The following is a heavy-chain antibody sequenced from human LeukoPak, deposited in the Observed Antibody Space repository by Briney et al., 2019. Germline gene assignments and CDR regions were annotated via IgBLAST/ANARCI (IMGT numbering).Heavy chain of an antibody. Sequence: PVKVSFKASGGTFSSYAISWVRQAPGQGLEWMGGIIPIFGTANYAQKFQGRVTITADESTSTAYMELSSLRSEDTAVYYCARSIRTGGPNDAAFDIWGQGTMVTVSS. D-gene: IGHD1-1*01. CDR3: ARSIRTGGPNDAAFDI. V-gene: IGHV1-69*01. CDR1: GGTFSSYA. J-gene: IGHJ3*02. CDR2: IIPIFGTA.